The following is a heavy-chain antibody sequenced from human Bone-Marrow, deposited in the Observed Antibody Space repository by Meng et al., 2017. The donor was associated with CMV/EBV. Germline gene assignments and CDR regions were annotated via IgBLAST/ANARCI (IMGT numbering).Heavy chain of an antibody. CDR3: VKSRNSGGSCPGAY. D-gene: IGHD4-23*01. CDR2: IVVNGWNT. V-gene: IGHV3-23*01. Sequence: EVHLLESGGALVLHGASLSLSSSAFVFTFGSSAMTCVRQAPEKALEGVSTIVVNGWNTDYGHSVWLRFTITRDNYKNTLYLQMNILSAEDTAVYYCVKSRNSGGSCPGAYWGQGILVTVSS. J-gene: IGHJ4*02. CDR1: VFTFGSSA.